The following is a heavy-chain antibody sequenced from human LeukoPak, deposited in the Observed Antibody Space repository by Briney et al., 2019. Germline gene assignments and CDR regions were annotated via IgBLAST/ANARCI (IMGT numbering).Heavy chain of an antibody. J-gene: IGHJ6*02. V-gene: IGHV3-23*01. Sequence: GGSLRLSCAASGFTFSRLAMTWVRQAPGKGLEWVSTSASGPYYADAVRGRFTISRDNAKNTLYLQMNSLRAEDTAVYYCARANKRITMNSGMDVWGQGTTVTVSS. CDR3: ARANKRITMNSGMDV. D-gene: IGHD3-22*01. CDR2: SASGP. CDR1: GFTFSRLA.